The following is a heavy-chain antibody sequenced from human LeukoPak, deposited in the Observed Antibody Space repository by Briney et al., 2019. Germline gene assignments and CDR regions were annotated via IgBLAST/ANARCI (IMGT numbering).Heavy chain of an antibody. CDR1: GGTFSSYA. J-gene: IGHJ4*02. CDR3: ARREYYDILTGYVHFDY. D-gene: IGHD3-9*01. V-gene: IGHV1-69*13. Sequence: GASVKVSCKASGGTFSSYAISWVRQAPGQGLEWMGGIIPIFGTANYAQKFQGRVTITADESTSTAYMELSSLRSEDTAVYYCARREYYDILTGYVHFDYWGQGTLVTVSS. CDR2: IIPIFGTA.